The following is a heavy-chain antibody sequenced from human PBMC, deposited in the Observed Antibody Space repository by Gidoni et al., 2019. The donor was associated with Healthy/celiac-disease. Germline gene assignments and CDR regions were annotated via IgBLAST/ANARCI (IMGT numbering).Heavy chain of an antibody. Sequence: QVQLVESGGGVVQPGRSLRLSCAASGFPFRSYAMHWVRQAPGKGLEWVAVISYDGSNKYYADSVKGRFTISRDNSKNTLYLQMNSLRVEDTAVYYCAREVENSSWFGELNYYFDYWGQGTLVTVSS. CDR3: AREVENSSWFGELNYYFDY. CDR1: GFPFRSYA. D-gene: IGHD3-10*01. V-gene: IGHV3-30-3*01. CDR2: ISYDGSNK. J-gene: IGHJ4*02.